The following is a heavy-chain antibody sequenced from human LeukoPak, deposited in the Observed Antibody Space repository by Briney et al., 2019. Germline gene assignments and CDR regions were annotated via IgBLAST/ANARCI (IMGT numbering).Heavy chain of an antibody. Sequence: GGSLRLSCAASGFTFSSYGMSWVRQAPGKGLEWVANIKQDGSEKYYVDSVKGRFTISRDNAKNSLYLQMNSLRAEDTAVYYCAGDYYFDYWGQGTLVTVSS. CDR3: AGDYYFDY. CDR1: GFTFSSYG. CDR2: IKQDGSEK. J-gene: IGHJ4*02. V-gene: IGHV3-7*03.